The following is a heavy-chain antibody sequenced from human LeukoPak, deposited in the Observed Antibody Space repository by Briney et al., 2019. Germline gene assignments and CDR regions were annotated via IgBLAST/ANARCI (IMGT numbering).Heavy chain of an antibody. Sequence: SETLSLTCAVYGGSFSGYYGSWLRQPPGKGLEWIGEINHSGSTNFNPSLKSRVTISVDTSKNQFSLKLSSVTAADTAVYHCARGFMTTVTAYYYYYGMDVWGQGTTVTVSS. J-gene: IGHJ6*02. V-gene: IGHV4-34*01. CDR2: INHSGST. D-gene: IGHD4-17*01. CDR1: GGSFSGYY. CDR3: ARGFMTTVTAYYYYYGMDV.